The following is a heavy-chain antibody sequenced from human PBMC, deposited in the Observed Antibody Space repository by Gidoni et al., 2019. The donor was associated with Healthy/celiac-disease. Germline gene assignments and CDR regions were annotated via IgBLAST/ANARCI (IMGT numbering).Heavy chain of an antibody. D-gene: IGHD1-26*01. CDR3: VSGGEVGADDAFDI. V-gene: IGHV1-69*01. J-gene: IGHJ3*02. Sequence: QVQLVQSGAEVKKPGSSVKVSCKASGGTFSSYAISWVRQAPGQGLEWMGGIIPIFGTANYAQKFQGRVTITADESTSTAYMELSSLRSEDTAVYYCVSGGEVGADDAFDIWGQGTMVTVSS. CDR1: GGTFSSYA. CDR2: IIPIFGTA.